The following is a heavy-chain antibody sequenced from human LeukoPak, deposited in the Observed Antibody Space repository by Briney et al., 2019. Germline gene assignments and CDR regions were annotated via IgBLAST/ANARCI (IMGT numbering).Heavy chain of an antibody. D-gene: IGHD2-15*01. Sequence: ASVKVSCKASGYTFTGYYMHWVRQAPGQGLEWMGWINPNSGGTNYAQKFQGRVTMTRDTSISTAYMELSRLRSDDTAVHYCARSVGIVVVVAATRRWFDPWGQGTLVTVSS. CDR3: ARSVGIVVVVAATRRWFDP. CDR1: GYTFTGYY. V-gene: IGHV1-2*02. J-gene: IGHJ5*02. CDR2: INPNSGGT.